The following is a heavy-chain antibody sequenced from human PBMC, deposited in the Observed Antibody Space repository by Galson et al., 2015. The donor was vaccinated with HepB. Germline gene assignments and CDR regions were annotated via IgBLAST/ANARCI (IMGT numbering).Heavy chain of an antibody. D-gene: IGHD3-10*01. Sequence: SVKVSCKASGYTFTGYYMHWVRQAPGQGLEWMGRINPNSGGTNYAQKFQGRVTMTRDTSISTAYMELSRLRSDDTAVYYCARAWFREIALDAFDIWGQGTMVTVSS. CDR2: INPNSGGT. J-gene: IGHJ3*02. CDR1: GYTFTGYY. V-gene: IGHV1-2*06. CDR3: ARAWFREIALDAFDI.